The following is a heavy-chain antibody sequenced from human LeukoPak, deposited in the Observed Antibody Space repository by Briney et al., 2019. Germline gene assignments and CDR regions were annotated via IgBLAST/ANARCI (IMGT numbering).Heavy chain of an antibody. CDR3: AVTALTLPFDY. J-gene: IGHJ4*02. CDR2: ISAYNGNT. D-gene: IGHD2-21*02. Sequence: GASVKVSCKASGYTFTSYGISWVRQAPGQGLEWMGWISAYNGNTNYAQKLQGRLTMTTDTSTSTAYMELRSLRSDDTAVYYCAVTALTLPFDYWGQGTLVTVSS. V-gene: IGHV1-18*01. CDR1: GYTFTSYG.